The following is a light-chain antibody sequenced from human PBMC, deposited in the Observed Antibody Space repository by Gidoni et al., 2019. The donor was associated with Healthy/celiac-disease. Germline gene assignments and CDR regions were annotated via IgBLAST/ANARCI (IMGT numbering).Light chain of an antibody. CDR2: GAS. CDR1: QSVSSSY. V-gene: IGKV3-20*01. J-gene: IGKJ1*01. CDR3: QQYGRGT. Sequence: EIVLTQSPGTLSLSPGERATLSCRASQSVSSSYLAWYQQKPDQAPRLLIYGASSRATGIPDRFSGSGSGTDFTLTISRLEPEDFAVYYCQQYGRGTFGQGTKVEIK.